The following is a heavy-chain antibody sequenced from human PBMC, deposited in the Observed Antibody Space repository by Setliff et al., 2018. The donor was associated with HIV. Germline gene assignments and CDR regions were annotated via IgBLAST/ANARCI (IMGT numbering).Heavy chain of an antibody. D-gene: IGHD1-26*01. CDR3: AREGVNSGLDLDY. CDR1: GYTFSAYY. J-gene: IGHJ4*02. Sequence: GASVKVSCKASGYTFSAYYMHWVRQVPGQGLEWMGWINPDSGGTNYAQKFQGRVTMTRDTSANTAYVELSSLRSEDTAMYYCAREGVNSGLDLDYWGQGTLVTVSS. CDR2: INPDSGGT. V-gene: IGHV1-2*02.